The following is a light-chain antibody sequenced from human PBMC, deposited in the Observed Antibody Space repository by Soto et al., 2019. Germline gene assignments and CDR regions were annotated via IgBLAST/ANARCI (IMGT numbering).Light chain of an antibody. CDR1: QSVGSN. Sequence: EIVMTQSPATLYVSPGERATLSCRASQSVGSNLAWYQQKPGQAPRLLIYGASTKATGNPARFSGSGSGTEFTLTISRLQSEDVANYFCQHYNNWPPDRTFGQGTKVEIK. J-gene: IGKJ1*01. CDR2: GAS. V-gene: IGKV3-15*01. CDR3: QHYNNWPPDRT.